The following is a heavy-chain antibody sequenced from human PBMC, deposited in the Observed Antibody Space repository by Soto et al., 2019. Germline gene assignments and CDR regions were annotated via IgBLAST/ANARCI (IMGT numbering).Heavy chain of an antibody. Sequence: VKVCCKASRDSLTDYYLHWPRQAPGQGLEWLGRINPKSGGTSTAQKFQGWVTMTRDRSISTVYMELTRLRSDDTAVYFCARGHSTDCSNGVCSFFYNHEMDVWGQGTTVTVSS. J-gene: IGHJ6*02. CDR3: ARGHSTDCSNGVCSFFYNHEMDV. CDR1: RDSLTDYY. D-gene: IGHD2-8*01. CDR2: INPKSGGT. V-gene: IGHV1-2*04.